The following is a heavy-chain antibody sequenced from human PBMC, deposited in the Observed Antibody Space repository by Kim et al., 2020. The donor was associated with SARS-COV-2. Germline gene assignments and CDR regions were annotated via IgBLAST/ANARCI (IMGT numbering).Heavy chain of an antibody. J-gene: IGHJ4*02. Sequence: NPSLKSQVTISVDTSKNQFSLKLSSVTAADTAVYYCARHQYYYDSSGYQNWGQGTLVTVSS. V-gene: IGHV4-39*01. D-gene: IGHD3-22*01. CDR3: ARHQYYYDSSGYQN.